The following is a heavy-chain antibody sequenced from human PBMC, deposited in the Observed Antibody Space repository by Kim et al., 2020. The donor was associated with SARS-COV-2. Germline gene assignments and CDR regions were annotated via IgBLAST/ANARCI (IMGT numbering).Heavy chain of an antibody. CDR1: GGSISSSSYY. CDR3: ARHGGATIFGVVIMGGYGMDV. D-gene: IGHD3-3*01. J-gene: IGHJ6*02. Sequence: SETLSLTCTVSGGSISSSSYYWGWIRQPPGKGLEWIGSIYYSGSTYYNPSLKSRVTISVDTSKNQFSLKLSSVTAADTAVYYCARHGGATIFGVVIMGGYGMDVWGQGTTVTVSS. CDR2: IYYSGST. V-gene: IGHV4-39*01.